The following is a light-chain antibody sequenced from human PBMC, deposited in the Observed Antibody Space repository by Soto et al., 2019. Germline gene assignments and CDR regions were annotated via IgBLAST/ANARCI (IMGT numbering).Light chain of an antibody. CDR3: QQYGSSPT. V-gene: IGKV3-11*01. CDR2: DAS. CDR1: QSVSTY. Sequence: EIVLTQSPATLSLSPGERATLSCRASQSVSTYLAWYQQKPGQAPRLLIYDASSRAAGIPARFSGSGSGTDFTLTITSLEPEDFAVYYCQQYGSSPTFGQGTKVEIK. J-gene: IGKJ1*01.